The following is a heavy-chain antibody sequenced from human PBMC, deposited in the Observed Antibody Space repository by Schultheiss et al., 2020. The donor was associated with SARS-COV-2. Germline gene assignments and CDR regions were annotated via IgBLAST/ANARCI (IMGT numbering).Heavy chain of an antibody. CDR3: ARDRSSGWVFDY. Sequence: GESLKISCAASGFTFSSYAMHWVRQAPGKGLEWVAVISYDGSNKYYADSVKGRFTISRDNSKNTLYLQMNSLRAEDTAVYYCARDRSSGWVFDYWGQGTLVTVSS. V-gene: IGHV3-30*01. CDR1: GFTFSSYA. J-gene: IGHJ4*02. CDR2: ISYDGSNK. D-gene: IGHD6-19*01.